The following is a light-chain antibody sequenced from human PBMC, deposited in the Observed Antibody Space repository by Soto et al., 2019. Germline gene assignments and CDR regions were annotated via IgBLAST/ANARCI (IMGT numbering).Light chain of an antibody. J-gene: IGLJ1*01. CDR2: DVS. CDR1: ISDVGGNKF. CDR3: GSFPGTHYV. Sequence: QSVLTQPASVSGSPGQSITISCTGTISDVGGNKFVSWYQQYPGKAPKLMICDVSNRPSGVSNRFSGSKSGNTASLTISGLQAEDEADYYCGSFPGTHYVFGPGTKVTVL. V-gene: IGLV2-14*03.